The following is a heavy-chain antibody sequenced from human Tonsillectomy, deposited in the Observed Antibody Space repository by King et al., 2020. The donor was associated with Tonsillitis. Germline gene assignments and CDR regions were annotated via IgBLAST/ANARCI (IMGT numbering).Heavy chain of an antibody. Sequence: VQLVESGGGLVQPGRSLRLSCAASGFTFDDYAMHWVRQAPGKGLEWVSGISWNSGSIGYADSVKGRFTISRDNAKNSLYLQMNSLRAEDTALYYCAKDSRGWLKPNYYYYGMDVWGQGTTVTVSS. CDR1: GFTFDDYA. CDR3: AKDSRGWLKPNYYYYGMDV. V-gene: IGHV3-9*01. J-gene: IGHJ6*02. D-gene: IGHD3-22*01. CDR2: ISWNSGSI.